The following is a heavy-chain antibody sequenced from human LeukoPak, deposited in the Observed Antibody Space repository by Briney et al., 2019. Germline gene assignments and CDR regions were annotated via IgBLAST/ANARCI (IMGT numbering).Heavy chain of an antibody. CDR1: GGSISRYY. Sequence: SETLSLTCTVSGGSISRYYWNRIRQPPGKGLEWIGYFYYSGSTNYNPSLKSRVTISVDTSKNHFSLKVSSVTAADTAVYYCARGANYGEDYFDYWGQGTLVTVSS. J-gene: IGHJ4*02. CDR2: FYYSGST. CDR3: ARGANYGEDYFDY. V-gene: IGHV4-59*01. D-gene: IGHD1-7*01.